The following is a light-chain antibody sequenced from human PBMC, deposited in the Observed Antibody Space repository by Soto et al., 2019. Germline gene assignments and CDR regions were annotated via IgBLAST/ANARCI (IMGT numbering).Light chain of an antibody. CDR2: ASS. J-gene: IGKJ4*01. CDR1: QNVVNN. V-gene: IGKV3D-15*01. CDR3: QQYYHWGLS. Sequence: VMTQSPGTLSVSPGERVTLFCRASQNVVNNIAWYQVKPAQPPRRLIYASSTGPTGIPATFSGSGSETQFNLTISSLQSEDSEVYCCQQYYHWGLSFGGGTKVEI.